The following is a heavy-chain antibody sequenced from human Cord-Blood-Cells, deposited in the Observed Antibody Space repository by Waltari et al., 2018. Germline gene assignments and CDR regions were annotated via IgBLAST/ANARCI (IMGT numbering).Heavy chain of an antibody. CDR3: ARGRVGGIAARKNWYFDL. CDR2: INHSGST. CDR1: GGSFSGYY. D-gene: IGHD6-6*01. Sequence: QVQLQQWGAGLLKPSETLSLTCAVHGGSFSGYYWSWIRQPPGKGLEWIGEINHSGSTNYNPSLKSRVTISVDTSKNQFSLKLSSVTAADTAVYYCARGRVGGIAARKNWYFDLWGRGTLVTVSS. V-gene: IGHV4-34*01. J-gene: IGHJ2*01.